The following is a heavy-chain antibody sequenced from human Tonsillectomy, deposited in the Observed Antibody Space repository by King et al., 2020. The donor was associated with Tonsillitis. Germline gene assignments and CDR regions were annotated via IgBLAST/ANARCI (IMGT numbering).Heavy chain of an antibody. CDR2: ISVYHGKD. CDR3: ARHAWFGELFLHFDY. D-gene: IGHD3-10*01. J-gene: IGHJ4*02. Sequence: HVQLVQSGAEVKKPGASVKVSCKTSGYTFTSYGIGLVRQAPGKGREWMGWISVYHGKDNYAQKLQGRLTMTTDTSTSTAYMELRSLRSDDTAMYYCARHAWFGELFLHFDYWGQGTLVTVSS. CDR1: GYTFTSYG. V-gene: IGHV1-18*01.